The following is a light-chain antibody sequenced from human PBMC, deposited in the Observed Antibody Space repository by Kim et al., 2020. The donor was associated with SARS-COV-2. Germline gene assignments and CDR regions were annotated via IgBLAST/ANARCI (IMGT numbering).Light chain of an antibody. V-gene: IGLV3-21*04. CDR1: DIGSKS. CDR2: YNT. Sequence: APGETARMTCGGNDIGSKSVNWYQERPGQAPLMVIYYNTDRPSGIPERVSGSYSGNTATLTISRVEAGDEADYYCQVWDRSSDHVVFGGGTQLTVL. CDR3: QVWDRSSDHVV. J-gene: IGLJ2*01.